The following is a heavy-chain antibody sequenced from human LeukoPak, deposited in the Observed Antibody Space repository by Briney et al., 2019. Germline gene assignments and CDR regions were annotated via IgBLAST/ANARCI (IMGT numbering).Heavy chain of an antibody. J-gene: IGHJ3*02. CDR1: GGSISSTNYY. Sequence: SETLSLTCTVSGGSISSTNYYWGWIRQPPGKGLEWIGNIYYSGSTYYNPSLKSRVTISVDTSKNQFSLKLSSVTAADTAVYYCARVAYDSSATEAFDIWGQGTMVTVSS. CDR3: ARVAYDSSATEAFDI. CDR2: IYYSGST. D-gene: IGHD3-22*01. V-gene: IGHV4-39*07.